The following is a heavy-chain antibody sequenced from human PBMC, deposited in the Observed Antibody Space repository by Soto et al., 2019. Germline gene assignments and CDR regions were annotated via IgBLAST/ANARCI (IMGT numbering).Heavy chain of an antibody. Sequence: TLSLTCTVSGGSISSGGYYWSWIRQHPGKGLEWIGYIYYSGSTYYNPSLKSRVTISVDTSKNQFSLKLSSVTAADTAVYYCASVQALYYDFWSGYRPYGMDVWGQGTTVTVSS. J-gene: IGHJ6*02. CDR2: IYYSGST. CDR1: GGSISSGGYY. V-gene: IGHV4-31*03. D-gene: IGHD3-3*01. CDR3: ASVQALYYDFWSGYRPYGMDV.